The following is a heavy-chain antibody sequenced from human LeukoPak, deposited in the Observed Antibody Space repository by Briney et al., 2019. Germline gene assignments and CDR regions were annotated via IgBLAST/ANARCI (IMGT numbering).Heavy chain of an antibody. CDR1: GFTFSNAW. J-gene: IGHJ4*02. Sequence: GGSLRLSCTASGFTFSNAWMSWVRQAPGKGLEWVAVIVYDGSNKYYADSVKGRFTISRDNSKNTLYLQMNSLRAEDTAVYYCARDFTDYGDYGAFDYWGQGTLVTVSS. CDR2: IVYDGSNK. D-gene: IGHD4-17*01. V-gene: IGHV3-30*03. CDR3: ARDFTDYGDYGAFDY.